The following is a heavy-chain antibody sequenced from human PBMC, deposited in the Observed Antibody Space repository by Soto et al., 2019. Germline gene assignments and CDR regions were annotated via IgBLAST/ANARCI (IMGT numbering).Heavy chain of an antibody. CDR3: ARDGGAYYDSGMDV. D-gene: IGHD3-16*01. CDR2: IIPIFGTA. J-gene: IGHJ6*04. V-gene: IGHV1-69*01. Sequence: QVPLVPSGAEVQKPGSSVNVSCKASGGTFSSYAISWVRQAPGQGLEWMGGIIPIFGTANYAQKFQGRVTITADEYTSTAYMELSSLSSEDTAVYYCARDGGAYYDSGMDVWGKGTTVTVS. CDR1: GGTFSSYA.